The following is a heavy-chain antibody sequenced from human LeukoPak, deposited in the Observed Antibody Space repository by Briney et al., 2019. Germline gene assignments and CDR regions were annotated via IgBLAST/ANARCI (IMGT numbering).Heavy chain of an antibody. CDR2: IYPGDSDT. J-gene: IGHJ6*03. V-gene: IGHV5-51*01. Sequence: GESLKISCKGSGYSFTSYWIGWVRQMPGKGLEWMGIIYPGDSDTRYSPSFQGQVTISADKTISTAYLQWRSLKASDTAMYYCARPSFYGSGSYYNRYYMDVWGKGTTVTVSS. CDR1: GYSFTSYW. D-gene: IGHD3-10*01. CDR3: ARPSFYGSGSYYNRYYMDV.